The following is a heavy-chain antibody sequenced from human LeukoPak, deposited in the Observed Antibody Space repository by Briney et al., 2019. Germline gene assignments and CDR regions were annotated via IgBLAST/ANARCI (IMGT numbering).Heavy chain of an antibody. CDR2: LSGSGGST. D-gene: IGHD2-2*02. Sequence: GGSLRLSCATSGFTFSDYSMTWVRQAPGKGLEWVSALSGSGGSTYYADSVKGRFTISRDNSKNTLYLQMNSLRAEDTAVYYCAKGYCSSTSRYSRFDPWGQGTLVTVSS. V-gene: IGHV3-23*01. CDR1: GFTFSDYS. CDR3: AKGYCSSTSRYSRFDP. J-gene: IGHJ5*02.